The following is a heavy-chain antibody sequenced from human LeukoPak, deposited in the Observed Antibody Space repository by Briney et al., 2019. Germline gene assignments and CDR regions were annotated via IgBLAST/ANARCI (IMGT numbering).Heavy chain of an antibody. Sequence: SVKVSCKASGGTFSSYAISWVRQAPGQGLEWMGGIIPIFGTANYAQKFQGRVTITADESTSTAYMELSSLRSEDTAVYYCALYSGSYSLSGAFDFWGQGTMVTVSS. D-gene: IGHD1-26*01. CDR1: GGTFSSYA. CDR3: ALYSGSYSLSGAFDF. CDR2: IIPIFGTA. V-gene: IGHV1-69*13. J-gene: IGHJ3*01.